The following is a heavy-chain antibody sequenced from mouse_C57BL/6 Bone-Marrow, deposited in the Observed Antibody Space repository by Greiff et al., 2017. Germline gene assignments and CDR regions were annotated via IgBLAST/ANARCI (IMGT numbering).Heavy chain of an antibody. V-gene: IGHV1-55*01. Sequence: VQLQQPGAELVKPGASVKMSCKASGYTFTSYWITWVKQRPGQGLEWIGDIYPGSGSTNYHEKFKRKATLTVDPSSGTAYMQLSSLTSEDSAVYYCARKGDGSLYYFDYWGQGTTLTVSS. CDR1: GYTFTSYW. CDR3: ARKGDGSLYYFDY. CDR2: IYPGSGST. D-gene: IGHD1-1*01. J-gene: IGHJ2*01.